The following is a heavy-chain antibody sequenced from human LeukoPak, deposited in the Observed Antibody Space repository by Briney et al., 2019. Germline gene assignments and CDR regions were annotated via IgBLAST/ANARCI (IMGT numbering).Heavy chain of an antibody. CDR1: GFTFSSDG. D-gene: IGHD3-3*01. Sequence: GGSLRLSCAASGFTFSSDGLHWVRQAPGKGLEWVAFIRYDGSNKYYADSVKGRFTISRDNSKNTLYLQMNSLRAEDTAVYYCAKDRAVYYDFWSGYSNLDYWGQGTLLIVSP. V-gene: IGHV3-30*02. CDR2: IRYDGSNK. J-gene: IGHJ4*02. CDR3: AKDRAVYYDFWSGYSNLDY.